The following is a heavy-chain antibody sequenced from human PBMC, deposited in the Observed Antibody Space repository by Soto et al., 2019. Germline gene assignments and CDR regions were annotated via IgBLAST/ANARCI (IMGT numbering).Heavy chain of an antibody. CDR3: ARDGGGVVPAARDYYYYGRDV. CDR2: ICCSSSTI. D-gene: IGHD2-2*01. J-gene: IGHJ6*02. V-gene: IGHV3-48*02. Sequence: GGFLRTFFAAPGFPFRSYSLNWVRQAPGEGLGWGFYICCSSSTIYYADSVKGRFTISRDNGKNSLDLKMNSRRDQDTAGYYCARDGGGVVPAARDYYYYGRDVWGQGTTGSVS. CDR1: GFPFRSYS.